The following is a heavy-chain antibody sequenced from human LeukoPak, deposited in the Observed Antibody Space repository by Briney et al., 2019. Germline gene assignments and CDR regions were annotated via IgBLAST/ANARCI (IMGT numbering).Heavy chain of an antibody. CDR1: GGTFFSYA. CDR2: IIPVLHIT. CDR3: AREPGRPGYYCGMDV. Sequence: SVKVSCKPSGGTFFSYAISWVRQAPGQGLEWMGRIIPVLHITTYAQKFQGRVSITANRSTNTVYMKLSSLTSEDTAVYYCAREPGRPGYYCGMDVWGQGTTVTVSS. D-gene: IGHD2-2*01. V-gene: IGHV1-69*04. J-gene: IGHJ6*02.